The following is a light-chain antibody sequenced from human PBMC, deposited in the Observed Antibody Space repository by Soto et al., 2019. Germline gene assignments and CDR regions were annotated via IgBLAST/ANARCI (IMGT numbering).Light chain of an antibody. J-gene: IGKJ1*01. CDR3: QQYKTYPRT. Sequence: DIQMTQSPSTLSASVGDRVSITCRASQSISTWLAWYRQKPGKAPELLIYQASSLESGVPSRFSGSGSGTEFTLTISSLQPDDFATYYCQQYKTYPRTFGQGTKVEIK. V-gene: IGKV1-5*03. CDR1: QSISTW. CDR2: QAS.